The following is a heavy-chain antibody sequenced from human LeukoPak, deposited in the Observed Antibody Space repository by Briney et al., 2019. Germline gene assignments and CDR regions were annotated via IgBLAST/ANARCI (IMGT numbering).Heavy chain of an antibody. CDR3: ARSLGPTGEYYFDY. CDR2: ISSSSSYI. D-gene: IGHD1-26*01. J-gene: IGHJ4*02. Sequence: GGSLRLSCAASGFTFSSYSMNWVRQAPGKGLEWVSSISSSSSYIYYADSVKGRFTISRDNAKNSLYLQMNSLRAEDTAVYYCARSLGPTGEYYFDYWGQGTLVTVSS. CDR1: GFTFSSYS. V-gene: IGHV3-21*01.